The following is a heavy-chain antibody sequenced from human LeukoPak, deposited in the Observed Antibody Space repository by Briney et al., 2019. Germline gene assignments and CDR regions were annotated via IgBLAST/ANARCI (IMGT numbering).Heavy chain of an antibody. V-gene: IGHV1-2*06. CDR1: GYTFTGYH. J-gene: IGHJ4*02. CDR2: INPNSGGT. Sequence: ASVKVSCKASGYTFTGYHMHWVRQAPGQGLEWMGRINPNSGGTNYAQKFQGRVTMTRDTSISTAYMELSRLRSDDTAVYYCARVGYSYGYYFDYWGQGTLVTVSS. D-gene: IGHD5-18*01. CDR3: ARVGYSYGYYFDY.